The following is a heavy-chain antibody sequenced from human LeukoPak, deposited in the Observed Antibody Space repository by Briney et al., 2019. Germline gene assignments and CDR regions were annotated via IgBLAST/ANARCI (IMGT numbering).Heavy chain of an antibody. CDR3: ARAWSMIRDFWTGSPFDY. D-gene: IGHD3/OR15-3a*01. J-gene: IGHJ4*02. CDR1: GYTFTSYD. V-gene: IGHV1-8*01. Sequence: ASVKVSCKASGYTFTSYDINWVRQATGQGLEWMGWMNPNSGNTGYAQKFQGRVTMTRNTSISTAYMELSSLRAEDTAVYYCARAWSMIRDFWTGSPFDYWGQGTLVTVSS. CDR2: MNPNSGNT.